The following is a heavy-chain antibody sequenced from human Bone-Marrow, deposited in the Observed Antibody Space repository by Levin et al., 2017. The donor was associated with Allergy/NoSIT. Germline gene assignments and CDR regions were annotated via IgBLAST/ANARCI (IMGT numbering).Heavy chain of an antibody. CDR1: GFTFSSYG. CDR3: AKDGPHNYCSSTSCYFPLYYYGMDV. V-gene: IGHV3-30*18. J-gene: IGHJ6*02. Sequence: LSLTCAASGFTFSSYGMHWVRQAPGKGLEWVAVISYDGSNKYYADSVKGRFTISRDNSKNTLYLQMNSLRAEDTAVYYCAKDGPHNYCSSTSCYFPLYYYGMDVWGQGTTVTVSS. D-gene: IGHD2-2*01. CDR2: ISYDGSNK.